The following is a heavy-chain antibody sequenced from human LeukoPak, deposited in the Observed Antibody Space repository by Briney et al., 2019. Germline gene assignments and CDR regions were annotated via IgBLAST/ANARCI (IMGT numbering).Heavy chain of an antibody. V-gene: IGHV4-30-2*01. D-gene: IGHD6-13*01. Sequence: PSQTLSLTCTISGGSISSGGYYWSWIRQPPGKGLEWIGYTYHSGSTYYNPSLKSRVTISVDRSKNQFSLKLSSVTAADTAAYYCARDEGSSSPPYAFDIWGQGTMVTVSS. J-gene: IGHJ3*02. CDR3: ARDEGSSSPPYAFDI. CDR2: TYHSGST. CDR1: GGSISSGGYY.